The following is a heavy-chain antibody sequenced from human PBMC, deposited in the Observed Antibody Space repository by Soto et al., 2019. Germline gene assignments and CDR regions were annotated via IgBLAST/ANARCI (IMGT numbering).Heavy chain of an antibody. CDR2: ISAYNGDT. D-gene: IGHD3-22*01. CDR3: ARDPGHYSDP. CDR1: GYTFTSHG. Sequence: ASVKVSCKASGYTFTSHGISWVRQAPGQGLEWMGWISAYNGDTNYAQNLQGRVTMTTDTSTSTAYMELRSLRSDDTAVYYCARDPGHYSDPWGQGTLVTSPQ. V-gene: IGHV1-18*01. J-gene: IGHJ5*02.